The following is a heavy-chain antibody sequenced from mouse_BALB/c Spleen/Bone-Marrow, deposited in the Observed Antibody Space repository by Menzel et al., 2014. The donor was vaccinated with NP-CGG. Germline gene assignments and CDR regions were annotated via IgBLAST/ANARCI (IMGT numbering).Heavy chain of an antibody. Sequence: QVQLQQSGAELMKPGASVKISCEATGYTFSSYWIEWVKQRPGHGLEWIGEILPGSGSTNYNEKFKGKATFTADTSSNTAYMQLSSLTSEDSAVYYCARTGTDWYFDVWGAGTTVTVSS. CDR2: ILPGSGST. CDR3: ARTGTDWYFDV. D-gene: IGHD4-1*01. CDR1: GYTFSSYW. J-gene: IGHJ1*01. V-gene: IGHV1-9*01.